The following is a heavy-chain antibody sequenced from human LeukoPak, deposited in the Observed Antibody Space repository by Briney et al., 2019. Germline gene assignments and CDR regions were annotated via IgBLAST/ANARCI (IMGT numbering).Heavy chain of an antibody. D-gene: IGHD3-22*01. CDR2: IDYSRDT. J-gene: IGHJ4*02. Sequence: SETLSLTCTVSGGYISSNYWSWIRQPPGKRLKWIGNIDYSRDTNYNPSIRSRVTILVDKSRNQFSLKLNSVTAADTAVYYCARNGPHYYDKSGYLDSWGQGTLVTVSS. V-gene: IGHV4-59*03. CDR1: GGYISSNY. CDR3: ARNGPHYYDKSGYLDS.